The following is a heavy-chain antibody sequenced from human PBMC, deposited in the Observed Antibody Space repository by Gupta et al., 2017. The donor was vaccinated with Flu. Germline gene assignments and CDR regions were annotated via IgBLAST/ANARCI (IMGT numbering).Heavy chain of an antibody. CDR2: IKQDGSEK. J-gene: IGHJ1*01. CDR1: GCTFSTYW. Sequence: EVQLVESGGGLVQPGGSLRLSCAGSGCTFSTYWMSWISQAPGKGLEWVANIKQDGSEKYYVDAGKGRFTISRDNAKNSLYLQMNSLRAEDTAVYYCARDGGYPWHWGQGTLVTVSS. V-gene: IGHV3-7*01. CDR3: ARDGGYPWH. D-gene: IGHD5-18*01.